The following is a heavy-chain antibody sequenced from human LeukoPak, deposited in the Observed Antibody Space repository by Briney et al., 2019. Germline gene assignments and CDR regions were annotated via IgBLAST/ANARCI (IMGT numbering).Heavy chain of an antibody. CDR1: GFTFDDYA. Sequence: GRSLRLSCAASGFTFDDYAMSWVRQAPGEGLEWVSGISANGGGTYYADSVKGRFTISRDNSKNMLYLQMNSLRAEDTAVYYCAKESGALGAPLYDYWGQGTLVTGSS. CDR2: ISANGGGT. D-gene: IGHD4/OR15-4a*01. CDR3: AKESGALGAPLYDY. J-gene: IGHJ4*02. V-gene: IGHV3-23*01.